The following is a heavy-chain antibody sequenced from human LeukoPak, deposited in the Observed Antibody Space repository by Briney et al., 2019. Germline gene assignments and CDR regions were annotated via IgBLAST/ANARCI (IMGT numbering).Heavy chain of an antibody. V-gene: IGHV3-23*01. CDR3: AKDPGLIRYFALPDAFDI. J-gene: IGHJ3*02. Sequence: GGSLRLSCAASGFTFSSYIMSWVRQAPGKGLEWVSAISGSGGSTYYADSVKGRFTISRDNSKNTLYLQMNSLRAEETAVYYCAKDPGLIRYFALPDAFDIWGQGTMVTVSS. CDR1: GFTFSSYI. CDR2: ISGSGGST. D-gene: IGHD3-9*01.